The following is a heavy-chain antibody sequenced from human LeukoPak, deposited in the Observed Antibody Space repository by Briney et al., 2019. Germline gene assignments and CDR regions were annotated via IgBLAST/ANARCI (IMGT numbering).Heavy chain of an antibody. J-gene: IGHJ5*02. Sequence: SVKVSCKASGGTFSSYAISWVRQAPGQGLEWMGGIIPIFGTANYAQKFQGRVTITADKSTSTAYMELSSLRSDDTAVYYCARNLADAVAAAVAFDPWGQGTLVTVSS. CDR2: IIPIFGTA. CDR3: ARNLADAVAAAVAFDP. D-gene: IGHD6-13*01. CDR1: GGTFSSYA. V-gene: IGHV1-69*06.